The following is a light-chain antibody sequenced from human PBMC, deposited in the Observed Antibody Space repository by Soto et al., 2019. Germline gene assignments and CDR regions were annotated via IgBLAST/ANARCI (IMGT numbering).Light chain of an antibody. CDR3: CSYEASNNLGV. J-gene: IGLJ2*01. CDR1: SSDVGGYNY. V-gene: IGLV2-8*01. Sequence: QSALTQPPSASGSPGQSVTISCIGTSSDVGGYNYVSWYQQHPGKAPKLMIYEGSKRPSGVPDRFSGSKSGNTASLTFSGLQAAEEDDYYCCSYEASNNLGVFGGGTKLTVL. CDR2: EGS.